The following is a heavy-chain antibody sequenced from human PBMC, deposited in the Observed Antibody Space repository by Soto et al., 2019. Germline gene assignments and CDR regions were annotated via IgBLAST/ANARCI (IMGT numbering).Heavy chain of an antibody. J-gene: IGHJ5*02. Sequence: PSETLSLTCTVSGGSISSYYCGWIRQPPGKGLEWIGSIYYSGSTYYNPSLKSRVTISVDTSKNQFSLKLSSVTAADTAVYYCARRISGYSSGWYTNWFDPWGQGTLVTVSS. V-gene: IGHV4-59*05. CDR3: ARRISGYSSGWYTNWFDP. D-gene: IGHD6-19*01. CDR2: IYYSGST. CDR1: GGSISSYY.